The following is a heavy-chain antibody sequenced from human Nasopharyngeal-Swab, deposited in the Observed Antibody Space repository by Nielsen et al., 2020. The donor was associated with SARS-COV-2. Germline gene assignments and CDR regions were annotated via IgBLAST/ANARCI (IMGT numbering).Heavy chain of an antibody. V-gene: IGHV3-30-3*01. D-gene: IGHD2-15*01. CDR1: AFTFSSYA. Sequence: GGSLTLSCAASAFTFSSYAMHWVPQAPGKGLEWVAVISYDGSNKYYADSVKGRFTISRDNSKNTLYLQMNSLRAEDTAVYYCASDPMTGIVVVVAAGYFDYWGQGTLVTVSS. J-gene: IGHJ4*02. CDR2: ISYDGSNK. CDR3: ASDPMTGIVVVVAAGYFDY.